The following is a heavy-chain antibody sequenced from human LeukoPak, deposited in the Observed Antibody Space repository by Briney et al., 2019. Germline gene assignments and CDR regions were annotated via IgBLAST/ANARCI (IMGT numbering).Heavy chain of an antibody. CDR3: ARLGKSAMAIHY. CDR1: GYRFTSYW. V-gene: IGHV5-10-1*01. CDR2: IEPSDSYT. Sequence: GESLKISCKGSGYRFTSYWFSWVRQMPGKGLEWMGRIEPSDSYTNYSPSFQGHVTISADKSISTAYLQWSSLKASDTAMYYCARLGKSAMAIHYWGQGTLVTVSS. J-gene: IGHJ4*02. D-gene: IGHD2-2*01.